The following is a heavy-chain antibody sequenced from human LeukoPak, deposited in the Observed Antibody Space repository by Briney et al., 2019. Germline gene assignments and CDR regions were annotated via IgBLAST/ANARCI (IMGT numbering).Heavy chain of an antibody. D-gene: IGHD3-9*01. J-gene: IGHJ4*02. CDR2: IYSGGST. V-gene: IGHV3-66*01. CDR3: ARDKRDYDILTGYSYYFDY. Sequence: ETLSLTCAVYGGSFCGYYWSWVRQAPGKGLEWVSVIYSGGSTYYADSVKGRFTISRDNSKNTLYLQMNSLRAEDTAVYYCARDKRDYDILTGYSYYFDYWGQGTLVTVSS. CDR1: GGSFCGYY.